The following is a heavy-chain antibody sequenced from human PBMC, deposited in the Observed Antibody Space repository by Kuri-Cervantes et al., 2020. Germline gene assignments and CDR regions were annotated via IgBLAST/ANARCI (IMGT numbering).Heavy chain of an antibody. CDR3: ARGYLGIGWFDP. J-gene: IGHJ5*02. CDR2: IYTSGSS. Sequence: SETLSLTCAVYGGSFSGYYWSWIRQPPGKGLEWIGRIYTSGSSNYNPSLKSRVTISVDKSKNQFSLKLSSVTAADTAVYYCARGYLGIGWFDPWGQGTLVTVSS. V-gene: IGHV4-59*10. CDR1: GGSFSGYY. D-gene: IGHD7-27*01.